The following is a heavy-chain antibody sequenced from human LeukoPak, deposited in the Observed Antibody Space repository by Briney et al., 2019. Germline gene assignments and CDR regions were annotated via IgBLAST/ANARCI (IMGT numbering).Heavy chain of an antibody. D-gene: IGHD3-3*01. CDR1: GFTFSSYA. CDR2: LSGSGGST. CDR3: AKDRRVEWVNWFDP. J-gene: IGHJ5*02. V-gene: IGHV3-23*01. Sequence: GGSLRLSCAASGFTFSSYAMSWVRQAPGKGLEWVSALSGSGGSTYYADSVKGRFTISRDNSKNTLYLQMNSLRAEDTAVYYCAKDRRVEWVNWFDPWGQGTLVTVSS.